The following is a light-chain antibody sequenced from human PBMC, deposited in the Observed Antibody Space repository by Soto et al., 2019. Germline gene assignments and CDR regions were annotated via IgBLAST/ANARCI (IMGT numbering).Light chain of an antibody. J-gene: IGKJ1*01. V-gene: IGKV3D-15*01. CDR1: QSVSSN. CDR3: QQFRNWPWT. Sequence: EIVLTQSPGTLSLSPVERATLSCRASQSVSSNYLAWYQHKPGQAPRLLIHGASTRATGVPARISGSGSGTEFTLTISSLQSEDFAVYYCQQFRNWPWTFGQGTKVDIK. CDR2: GAS.